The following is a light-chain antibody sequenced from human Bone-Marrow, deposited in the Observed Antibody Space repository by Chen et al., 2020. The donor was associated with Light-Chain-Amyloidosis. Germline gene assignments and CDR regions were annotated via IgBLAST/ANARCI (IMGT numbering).Light chain of an antibody. V-gene: IGKV3-20*01. CDR2: GAS. CDR3: QQYGSSPLT. J-gene: IGKJ3*01. Sequence: EIVLTQSPGTLSLSPGERATLSCRASQSVSSSYLAWYQQKPGQAPRLLIYGASSRATGSPDRFSGSESGTDFTLTISRLSPEDFAVYYCQQYGSSPLTFGPGTKVDIK. CDR1: QSVSSSY.